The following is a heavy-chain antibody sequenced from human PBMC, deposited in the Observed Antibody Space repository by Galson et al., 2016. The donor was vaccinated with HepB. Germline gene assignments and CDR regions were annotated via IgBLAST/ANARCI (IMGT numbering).Heavy chain of an antibody. CDR3: VREQIIPSAGGGNYFDS. CDR2: IGGDGNVR. Sequence: SLRLSCAASGFTFSSHAMSWVRQAPGKGLEWVSHIGGDGNVRYYADSVKGRFTISPDTTKNHFSLHLASLTPEDTAVYFCVREQIIPSAGGGNYFDSWGQGTLVTVSS. CDR1: GFTFSSHA. D-gene: IGHD2-8*02. J-gene: IGHJ4*02. V-gene: IGHV3-23*01.